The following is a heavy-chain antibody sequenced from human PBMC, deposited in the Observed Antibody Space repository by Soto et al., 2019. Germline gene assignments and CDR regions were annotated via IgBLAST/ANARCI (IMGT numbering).Heavy chain of an antibody. Sequence: SETLSLTCTVSGGSISSGDYYWSWIRQPPGKGLEGIGYIYYSGSTYYNPSLKSRVTISVDTSKNQFSLKLSSVTAADTAVYYCARIYGGNPTNWFDPWGQGTLVTVSS. J-gene: IGHJ5*02. D-gene: IGHD4-17*01. CDR3: ARIYGGNPTNWFDP. V-gene: IGHV4-30-4*01. CDR1: GGSISSGDYY. CDR2: IYYSGST.